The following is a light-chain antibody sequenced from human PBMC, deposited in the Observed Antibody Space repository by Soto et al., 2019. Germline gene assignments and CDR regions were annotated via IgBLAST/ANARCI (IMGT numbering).Light chain of an antibody. CDR3: QQLKSYPLT. V-gene: IGKV1-9*01. CDR1: QGIRSY. Sequence: IPLTQSPYSLSASVGDRVIITCRARQGIRSYLAWYQQKPGKAPKLMIYAASTLQSGVPSRFSGSGSGTDFTLTISSLQPEDFATYYCQQLKSYPLTFGGGNKVQIK. J-gene: IGKJ4*01. CDR2: AAS.